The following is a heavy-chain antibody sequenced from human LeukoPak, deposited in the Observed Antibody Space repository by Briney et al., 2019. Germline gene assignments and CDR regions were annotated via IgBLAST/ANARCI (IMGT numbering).Heavy chain of an antibody. J-gene: IGHJ4*02. Sequence: SQTLSLTCAISGDSVSTNSAAWNWSRQSPTRGLEWLGRTYFRSERYYAYAVSVKSRITIKPDTSKNQFSLHMHSLTPDDRAVYFCARGHHYYDSSGYYYEGLDYWGQGTPVAVPS. V-gene: IGHV6-1*01. D-gene: IGHD3-22*01. CDR2: TYFRSERYY. CDR1: GDSVSTNSAA. CDR3: ARGHHYYDSSGYYYEGLDY.